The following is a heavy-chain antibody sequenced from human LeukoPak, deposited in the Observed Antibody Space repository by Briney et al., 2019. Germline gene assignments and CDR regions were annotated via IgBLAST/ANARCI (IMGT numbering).Heavy chain of an antibody. CDR3: AKNWGSVDY. D-gene: IGHD7-27*01. J-gene: IGHJ4*02. CDR1: GFTFSNYA. Sequence: GGSLRLSCAASGFTFSNYAMSWVRQAPGKGLDWVSGITSTGGTTYYADSVQGRFTISRDNSRNTLYLQMNSLRAEDTAVYYCAKNWGSVDYWGQGTLVTVSS. V-gene: IGHV3-23*01. CDR2: ITSTGGTT.